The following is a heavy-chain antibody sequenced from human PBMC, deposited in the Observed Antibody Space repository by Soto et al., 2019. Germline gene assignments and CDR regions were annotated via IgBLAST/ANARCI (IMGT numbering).Heavy chain of an antibody. D-gene: IGHD3-10*01. V-gene: IGHV4-34*01. J-gene: IGHJ1*01. CDR3: ARAPGGYYGSGSKHGGYSQH. CDR1: GGSFSGYY. CDR2: INHSGST. Sequence: PSETLSLTCAVYGGSFSGYYWSWIRQPPGKGLEWIGEINHSGSTNYNPSLKSRVTISVDTSKNQFSLKLSSVTAADTAVYYCARAPGGYYGSGSKHGGYSQHWGQGTLVTVSS.